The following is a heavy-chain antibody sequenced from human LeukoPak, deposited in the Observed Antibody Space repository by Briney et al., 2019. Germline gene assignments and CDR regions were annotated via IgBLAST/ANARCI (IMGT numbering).Heavy chain of an antibody. D-gene: IGHD3-9*01. V-gene: IGHV4-39*01. J-gene: IGHJ4*02. CDR3: ARGPLYYDILTGYCLYFDY. CDR1: GGSISSSSYY. CDR2: IYYSGST. Sequence: SETLSLTCTVSGGSISSSSYYWGWIRQPPGKGLEWIGSIYYSGSTNYNPSLKSRVTISVDTSKNQFSLKLSSVTAADTAVYYCARGPLYYDILTGYCLYFDYWGQGTLVTVSS.